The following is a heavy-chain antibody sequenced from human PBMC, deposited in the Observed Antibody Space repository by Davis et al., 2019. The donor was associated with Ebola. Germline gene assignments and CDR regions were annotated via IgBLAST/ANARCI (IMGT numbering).Heavy chain of an antibody. CDR2: ISSTGGST. CDR1: GLFFDTYA. CDR3: AKDSYNWNYIGY. Sequence: GGSLRLSCVDSGLFFDTYAMSWVRQAPGKGLEWVSTISSTGGSTYFANSVRGRFTISRDNSKNTLYLQMNSLRAEDTAVYYCAKDSYNWNYIGYWGQGTLVTVSS. D-gene: IGHD1-20*01. V-gene: IGHV3-23*01. J-gene: IGHJ4*02.